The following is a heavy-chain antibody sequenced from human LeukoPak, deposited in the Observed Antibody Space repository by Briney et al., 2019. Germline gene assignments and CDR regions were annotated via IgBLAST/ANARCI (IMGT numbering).Heavy chain of an antibody. Sequence: QAGGSLRLSCAASGFTFSSYAMSWVRQAPGKGLEWVSAISGSGGSTYYADSVKGRFTISRDNSKNTLYLQMNSLRAEDTAVYYCAKDRTRGYSYGYDDYWGQGTLVTVSS. D-gene: IGHD5-18*01. J-gene: IGHJ4*02. CDR3: AKDRTRGYSYGYDDY. V-gene: IGHV3-23*01. CDR1: GFTFSSYA. CDR2: ISGSGGST.